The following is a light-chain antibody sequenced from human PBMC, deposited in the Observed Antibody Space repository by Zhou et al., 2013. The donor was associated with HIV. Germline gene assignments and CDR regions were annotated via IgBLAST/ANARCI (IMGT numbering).Light chain of an antibody. CDR1: QTIGTK. Sequence: EVVITQSPATLSASPGESVTLSCRASQTIGTKLAWYQQKPGQAPRLLIYGASTRATGIPARFSGSGSGTDFTLTISSLEPEDFAVYYCQQFRGTFGQGTKVEIK. J-gene: IGKJ1*01. CDR3: QQFRGT. CDR2: GAS. V-gene: IGKV3-15*01.